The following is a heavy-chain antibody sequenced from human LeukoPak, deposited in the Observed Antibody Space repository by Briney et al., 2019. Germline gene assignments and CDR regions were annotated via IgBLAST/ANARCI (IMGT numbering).Heavy chain of an antibody. V-gene: IGHV3-74*01. Sequence: GGSLRLSCAASGFTFSSYWMNWVRQAPGKGLVWVSRIASDGSSTTYADSVKGRFSISRDNAKNTLYLQMNSLRVKDTAVYYCARGQPHGSDYWGQGTLVTVSS. D-gene: IGHD2-15*01. CDR3: ARGQPHGSDY. CDR1: GFTFSSYW. J-gene: IGHJ4*02. CDR2: IASDGSST.